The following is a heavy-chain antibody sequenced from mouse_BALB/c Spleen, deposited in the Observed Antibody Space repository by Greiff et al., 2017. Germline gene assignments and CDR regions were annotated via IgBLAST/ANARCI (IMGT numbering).Heavy chain of an antibody. D-gene: IGHD1-1*01. CDR2: ISSGSSTI. J-gene: IGHJ4*01. V-gene: IGHV5-17*02. Sequence: EVQLVESGGGLVQPGGSRKLSCAASGFTFSSFGMHWVRQAPEKGLEWVAYISSGSSTIYYADTVKGRFTISRDNPKNTLFLQMTSLRSEDTAMYYCARGTTVVARDYYAMDYWGQGTSVTVSS. CDR1: GFTFSSFG. CDR3: ARGTTVVARDYYAMDY.